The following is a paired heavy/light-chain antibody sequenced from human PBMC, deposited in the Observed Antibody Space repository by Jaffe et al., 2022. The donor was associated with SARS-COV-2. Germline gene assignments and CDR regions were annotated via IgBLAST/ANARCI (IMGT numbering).Heavy chain of an antibody. CDR1: GFTFSSYS. D-gene: IGHD3-22*01. CDR3: ARDLTYYYDSSGYGFDY. V-gene: IGHV3-21*01. J-gene: IGHJ4*02. CDR2: ISSSSSYI. Sequence: EVQLVESGGGLVKPGGSLRLSCAASGFTFSSYSMNWVRQAPGKGLEWVSSISSSSSYIYYADSVKGRFTISRDNAKNSLYLQMNSLRAEDTAVYYCARDLTYYYDSSGYGFDYWGQGTLVTVSS.
Light chain of an antibody. CDR1: QGISSY. Sequence: DIQLTQSPSFLSASVGDRVTITCRASQGISSYLAWYQQKPGKAPKLLIYAASTLQSGVPSRFSGSGSGTEFTLTISSLQPEDFATYYCQQLNSYLFTFGPGTKVDIK. V-gene: IGKV1-9*01. CDR3: QQLNSYLFT. CDR2: AAS. J-gene: IGKJ3*01.